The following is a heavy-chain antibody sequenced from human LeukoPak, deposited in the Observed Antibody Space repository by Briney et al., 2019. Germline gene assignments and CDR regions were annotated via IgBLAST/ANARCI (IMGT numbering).Heavy chain of an antibody. Sequence: ASVKVSCKASGYSFTSYYMHWVRQAPGQGLEWMGFINPSGSSAAYAQKFQGRLTMTRDMFTSTDYMELSRLRSDDTAVYYCARDQGGWNFVRVYHYYYMDVWGKGTTVTISS. CDR2: INPSGSSA. CDR1: GYSFTSYY. D-gene: IGHD3-10*02. V-gene: IGHV1-46*01. CDR3: ARDQGGWNFVRVYHYYYMDV. J-gene: IGHJ6*03.